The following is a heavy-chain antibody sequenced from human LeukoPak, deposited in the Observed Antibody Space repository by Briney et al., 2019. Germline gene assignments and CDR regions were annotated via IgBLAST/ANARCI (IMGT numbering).Heavy chain of an antibody. Sequence: PGGSLRLSCAASGFTFSSYGMHGGLQALGKGLEWVAFIRYDGSNKYYADSVKGRFTISRDNSKNTLYLQMNSLRAEDTAVYYCAKDKSYGPRRITGPFDYWGQGTLVTVSS. J-gene: IGHJ4*02. V-gene: IGHV3-30*02. CDR2: IRYDGSNK. D-gene: IGHD1-14*01. CDR1: GFTFSSYG. CDR3: AKDKSYGPRRITGPFDY.